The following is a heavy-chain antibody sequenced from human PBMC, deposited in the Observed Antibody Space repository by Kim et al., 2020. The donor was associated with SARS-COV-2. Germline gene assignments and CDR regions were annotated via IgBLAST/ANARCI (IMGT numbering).Heavy chain of an antibody. V-gene: IGHV3-30*18. Sequence: GGSLRLSCAASGFTFSSYGMHWVRQAPGKGLEWVAVISYDGSNKYYADSVKGRFTISRDNSKNTLYLQMNSLRAEDTAVYYCAKDTPTYSSSCPDYWGQGTLVTVSS. CDR1: GFTFSSYG. D-gene: IGHD6-13*01. CDR3: AKDTPTYSSSCPDY. J-gene: IGHJ4*02. CDR2: ISYDGSNK.